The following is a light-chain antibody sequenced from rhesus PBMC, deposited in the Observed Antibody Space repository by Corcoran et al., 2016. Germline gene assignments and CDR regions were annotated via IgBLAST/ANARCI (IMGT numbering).Light chain of an antibody. CDR2: ETS. V-gene: IGKV2-72*01. Sequence: DIVMTQTLLSPSITPGEPASISCRSSQSLLHSDGHTYFHWYLQKPGQSPQHLIYETSNRASGVLDRFSGSGSGTDFTMKISKVESEDVGIDCCARAIAFPLTFGGGTKVDIK. CDR1: QSLLHSDGHTY. CDR3: ARAIAFPLT. J-gene: IGKJ4*01.